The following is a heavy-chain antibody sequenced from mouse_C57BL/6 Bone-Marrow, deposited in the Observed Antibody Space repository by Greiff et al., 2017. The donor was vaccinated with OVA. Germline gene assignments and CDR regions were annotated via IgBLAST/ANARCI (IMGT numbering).Heavy chain of an antibody. V-gene: IGHV1-50*01. CDR1: GYTFTSYW. CDR2: IDPSDSYT. CDR3: ARLLWDY. D-gene: IGHD6-1*01. Sequence: QVQLQQPGAELVKPGASVKLSCKASGYTFTSYWMQWVKQRPGQGLEWIGEIDPSDSYTNYNQKFKGKATLTVDTSSSTAYMQLSSLTSEDSAVYYCARLLWDYWGQGTTLTVSS. J-gene: IGHJ2*01.